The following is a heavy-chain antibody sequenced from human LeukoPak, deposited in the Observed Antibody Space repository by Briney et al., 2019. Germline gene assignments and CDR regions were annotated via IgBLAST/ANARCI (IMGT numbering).Heavy chain of an antibody. J-gene: IGHJ1*01. V-gene: IGHV3-30*04. CDR3: AREGDCSGGSCYSRYFQH. D-gene: IGHD2-15*01. Sequence: GGSLRLSCAASGFTFSSYAMHWVRQAPGKGLEWVAVISYDGSNKYYADSVKGRFTISRDNSKNTLYLQMNSLRAEDTAVYYCAREGDCSGGSCYSRYFQHWGQGTLVTVSS. CDR1: GFTFSSYA. CDR2: ISYDGSNK.